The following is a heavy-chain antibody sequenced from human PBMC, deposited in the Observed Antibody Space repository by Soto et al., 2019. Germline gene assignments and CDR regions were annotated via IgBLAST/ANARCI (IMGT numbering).Heavy chain of an antibody. CDR1: GFSFTNFA. D-gene: IGHD2-21*02. CDR2: IGASGDIT. V-gene: IGHV3-23*01. CDR3: AKDDFTDRGDDYFDY. J-gene: IGHJ4*02. Sequence: PGGSLRLSCAASGFSFTNFAMSWVRQAPGKGLEWVAGIGASGDITWYADSVKGRLSIFRDNSKNTLYLQLNSLRFEDTAVYYCAKDDFTDRGDDYFDYWGPGTLVTVSS.